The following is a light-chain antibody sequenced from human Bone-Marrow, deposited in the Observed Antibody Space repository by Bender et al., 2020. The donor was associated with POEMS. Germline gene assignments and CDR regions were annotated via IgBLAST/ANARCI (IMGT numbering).Light chain of an antibody. CDR2: DDS. CDR1: NIGSKT. V-gene: IGLV3-21*02. Sequence: SYVLTQPPSLSVAPGQTARITCRGDNIGSKTVHWYQQKPGQAPVLVVYDDSDRPSGIPERLSGSNSGNTATLTISRVEAGDEADYYCQVWDSSSDHVVFGGGTKLTVL. J-gene: IGLJ2*01. CDR3: QVWDSSSDHVV.